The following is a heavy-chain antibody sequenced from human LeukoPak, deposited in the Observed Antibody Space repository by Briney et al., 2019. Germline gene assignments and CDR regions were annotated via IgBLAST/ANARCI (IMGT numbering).Heavy chain of an antibody. J-gene: IGHJ6*03. V-gene: IGHV1-46*01. CDR2: INPSGGST. CDR3: ARSSEGRYYYDSSGYSYYYYYMDV. Sequence: ASVKVSCKASGYTFTSYYMHWVRQAPGQGLEWMGIINPSGGSTSYAQKFQGRVTMTRDTSISTAYMELSRLRSDDTAVYYCARSSEGRYYYDSSGYSYYYYYMDVWGKGTTGTISS. CDR1: GYTFTSYY. D-gene: IGHD3-22*01.